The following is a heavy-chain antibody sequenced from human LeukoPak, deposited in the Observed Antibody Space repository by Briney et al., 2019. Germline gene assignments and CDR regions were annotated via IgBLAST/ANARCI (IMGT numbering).Heavy chain of an antibody. D-gene: IGHD3-3*01. V-gene: IGHV4-34*01. J-gene: IGHJ4*02. CDR3: ARARPAYDFWSGYLGYYFDY. CDR2: INHSGST. CDR1: GGSFSGYY. Sequence: SETLSLTCAVYGGSFSGYYWRWIRQPPGKGLEWIGEINHSGSTNYNPSLKSRVTISVDTSKNQFSLKLSSVTAADTAVYYCARARPAYDFWSGYLGYYFDYWGQGTLVTVSS.